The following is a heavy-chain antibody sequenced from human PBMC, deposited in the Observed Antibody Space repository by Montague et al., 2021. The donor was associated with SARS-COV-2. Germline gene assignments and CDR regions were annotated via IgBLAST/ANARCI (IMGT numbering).Heavy chain of an antibody. V-gene: IGHV3-30-3*01. D-gene: IGHD1-26*01. CDR1: GFTFSNYP. CDR2: VSYDGNIK. CDR3: ARGRGSYSLDC. J-gene: IGHJ4*02. Sequence: SLRLSCPASGFTFSNYPMHWVRQAPGKGLEWVAIVSYDGNIKYYGDSVKGRFTISRDKSKNTLYLQMNSLRADDTAIYYCARGRGSYSLDCWGQGTLVTVSS.